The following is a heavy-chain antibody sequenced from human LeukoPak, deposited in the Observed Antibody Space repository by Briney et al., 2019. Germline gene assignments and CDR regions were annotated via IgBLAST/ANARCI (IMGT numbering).Heavy chain of an antibody. V-gene: IGHV3-23*01. CDR2: ISGSGGST. D-gene: IGHD6-13*01. J-gene: IGHJ4*02. Sequence: PGGSLRLSCVASGFTFSSYSMYWVRQAPGKGLEWVSAISGSGGSTYYADSVKGRFTISRDNSKNTLYLQMNSLRAEDTAVYYCARRNIAAAALDYWGQGTLVTVSS. CDR3: ARRNIAAAALDY. CDR1: GFTFSSYS.